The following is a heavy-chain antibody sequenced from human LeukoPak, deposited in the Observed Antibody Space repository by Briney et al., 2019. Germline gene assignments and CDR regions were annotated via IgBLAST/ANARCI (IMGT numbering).Heavy chain of an antibody. CDR3: ARGISFDP. CDR1: GFTFSSYS. J-gene: IGHJ5*02. V-gene: IGHV3-53*01. CDR2: IYSGGST. Sequence: PGGSLRLSCAASGFTFSSYSMNWVRQAPGKGLEWVSVIYSGGSTYYADSVKGRFTSSRDNSKNTLYLQMNSLRAEDTAVYYCARGISFDPWGQGTLVTVSS. D-gene: IGHD3-3*01.